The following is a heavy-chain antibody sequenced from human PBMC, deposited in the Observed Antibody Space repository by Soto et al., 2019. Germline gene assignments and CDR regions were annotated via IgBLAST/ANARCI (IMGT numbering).Heavy chain of an antibody. D-gene: IGHD2-2*02. CDR3: ARVRCSSTSCYTGSWFDP. V-gene: IGHV4-31*03. Sequence: PSETLSLTCTVSGGSISSGGYYWSWIRQHPGKGLEWIGYIYYSGSTYYNPSLKSRVTISVDTSKNQFSLKLSSVTAADTAVYYCARVRCSSTSCYTGSWFDPWGQGTLVTVSS. CDR1: GGSISSGGYY. J-gene: IGHJ5*02. CDR2: IYYSGST.